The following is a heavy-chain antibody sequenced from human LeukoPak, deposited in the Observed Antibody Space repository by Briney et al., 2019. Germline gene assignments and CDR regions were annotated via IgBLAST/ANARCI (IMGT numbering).Heavy chain of an antibody. CDR1: GGTFSSYA. CDR2: IIPIFGTA. CDR3: ARDRSHHPYGSGSYLLDGYYFDY. V-gene: IGHV1-69*06. J-gene: IGHJ4*02. D-gene: IGHD3-10*01. Sequence: GASVKVSCKASGGTFSSYAISWVRQAPGQGLEWMGGIIPIFGTANYAQKFQGRVTITADKSTSTAYMELSSLRSEDTAVYYCARDRSHHPYGSGSYLLDGYYFDYWGQGTLVTVSS.